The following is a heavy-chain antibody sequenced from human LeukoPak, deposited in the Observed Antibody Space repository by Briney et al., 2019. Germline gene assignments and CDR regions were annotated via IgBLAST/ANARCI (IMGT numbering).Heavy chain of an antibody. CDR3: ARNRATNDY. J-gene: IGHJ4*01. D-gene: IGHD1-26*01. CDR2: MKDDGNEI. V-gene: IGHV3-7*01. CDR1: GVTLKNYR. Sequence: PGGSLRLSCTASGVTLKNYRMTWVRQAPGKGLEWVASMKDDGNEIQYVDSVKGRFTISRDNAKNSLYLQMNNLRAEDTAVYYCARNRATNDYWGHGTLVTVSS.